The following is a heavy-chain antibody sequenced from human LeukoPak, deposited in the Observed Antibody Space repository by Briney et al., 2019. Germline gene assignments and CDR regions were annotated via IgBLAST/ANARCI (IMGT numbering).Heavy chain of an antibody. D-gene: IGHD3-3*01. CDR2: FYYSGST. CDR3: AATITIFGVVTGTLVFDY. V-gene: IGHV4-59*01. J-gene: IGHJ4*02. Sequence: SETLSLTCTVSGGSIINYYWSWIRQPPGKGLEWIGYFYYSGSTNYNPSLKSRVTLSVDTSKNQFSLNLRSVTAADTAVYYCAATITIFGVVTGTLVFDYWGQGTLVTVSS. CDR1: GGSIINYY.